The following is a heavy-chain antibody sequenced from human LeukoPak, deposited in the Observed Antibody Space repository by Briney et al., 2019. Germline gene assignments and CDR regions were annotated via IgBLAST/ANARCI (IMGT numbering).Heavy chain of an antibody. D-gene: IGHD3-22*01. J-gene: IGHJ3*02. Sequence: GASLRLSCAASGFTFSSHAMSWVRQPPGKGLEWVSVISGSGGSTYYAAPVKGRFTFTRDNSKNTLYQQMNSLRAKDTAVDYWAKDYYYDSSGYPVGAFDSWGQGTMVTVS. CDR2: ISGSGGST. V-gene: IGHV3-23*01. CDR1: GFTFSSHA. CDR3: AKDYYYDSSGYPVGAFDS.